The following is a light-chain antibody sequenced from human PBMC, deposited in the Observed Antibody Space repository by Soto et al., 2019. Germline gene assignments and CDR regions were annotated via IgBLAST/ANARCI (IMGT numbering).Light chain of an antibody. CDR1: QNILNF. Sequence: DIQMTQSPSSLSASVGDRVTITCRASQNILNFLNWYQQKPGKAPKLLISGASSLQTGVPSRFSGGGSGTDLTLTISTLQPEDFATYYCQHSYNTPPTFGPGTKVDLK. CDR2: GAS. V-gene: IGKV1-39*01. CDR3: QHSYNTPPT. J-gene: IGKJ3*01.